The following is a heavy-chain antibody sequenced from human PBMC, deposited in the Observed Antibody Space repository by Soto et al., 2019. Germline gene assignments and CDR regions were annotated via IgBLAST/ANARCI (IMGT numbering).Heavy chain of an antibody. D-gene: IGHD2-2*01. Sequence: ASVKVSCKASGYTFTNYAMHWVRQAPGQRLEWMGWINAGNGNTKYSQKFQGRVTITRDTSASTAYMELSSLRSEDTAVYYCARDASYQLLSSYYYYGMDVWGQGTTVTVSS. CDR1: GYTFTNYA. CDR3: ARDASYQLLSSYYYYGMDV. V-gene: IGHV1-3*01. J-gene: IGHJ6*02. CDR2: INAGNGNT.